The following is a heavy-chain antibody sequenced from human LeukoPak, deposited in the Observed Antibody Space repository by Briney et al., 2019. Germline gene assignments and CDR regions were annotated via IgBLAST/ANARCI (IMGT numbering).Heavy chain of an antibody. J-gene: IGHJ4*02. CDR3: ARDHGYAFDY. V-gene: IGHV3-66*01. CDR1: GFSVSNNY. D-gene: IGHD5-12*01. CDR2: IYSGGST. Sequence: GGSLRLSCAASGFSVSNNYMSWVRQAPGKGLEWVSVIYSGGSTFYADSVKGRFTISRDDAKNSLYLQMNSLRDEDTAVYYCARDHGYAFDYWGQGTLVTVSS.